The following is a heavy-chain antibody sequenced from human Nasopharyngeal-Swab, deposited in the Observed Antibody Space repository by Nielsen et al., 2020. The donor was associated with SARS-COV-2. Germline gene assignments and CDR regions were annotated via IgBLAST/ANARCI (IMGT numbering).Heavy chain of an antibody. J-gene: IGHJ4*02. V-gene: IGHV3-23*01. CDR1: GFGFSSFA. D-gene: IGHD6-19*01. CDR2: AGGNDGST. CDR3: AKKYGTRGWYVGLDY. Sequence: GESPTVSCAASGFGFSSFAMSWVHQAPGKGLEWVSAAGGNDGSTFYADSVRGRFTISRDNSKNTLYLQMNSLSAEDTALYYCAKKYGTRGWYVGLDYWGQGTQVTVSS.